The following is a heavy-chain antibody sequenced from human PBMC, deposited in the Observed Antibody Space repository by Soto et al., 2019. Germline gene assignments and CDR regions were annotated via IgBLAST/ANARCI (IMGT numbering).Heavy chain of an antibody. CDR2: ISGSGSTI. J-gene: IGHJ4*02. D-gene: IGHD3-22*01. Sequence: GGSVRLSCAASGFTFSSYAVSWVRQAPGKGPEWISSISGSGSTIYYADSVKGRFTISRDNSKNTLYLQMSSLRAEDTAVYYCAKVFYYYGSSGYYYFDYWGQGTLVTV. CDR3: AKVFYYYGSSGYYYFDY. CDR1: GFTFSSYA. V-gene: IGHV3-23*01.